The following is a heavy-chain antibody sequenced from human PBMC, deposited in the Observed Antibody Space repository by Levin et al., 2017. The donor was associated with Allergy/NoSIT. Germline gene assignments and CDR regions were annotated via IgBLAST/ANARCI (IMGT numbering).Heavy chain of an antibody. CDR3: ARWNGYGDA. CDR1: GFSARTRG. D-gene: IGHD1-1*01. V-gene: IGHV3-23*01. CDR2: ISGGSGTT. J-gene: IGHJ5*02. Sequence: PGGSLRLSCAASGFSARTRGITWVRQAPGKGLEWVSGISGGSGTTHYADSVKGRFTVSSDDSNNTVHLHMNSLRAEDTARYYCARWNGYGDAWGQGILVIVSS.